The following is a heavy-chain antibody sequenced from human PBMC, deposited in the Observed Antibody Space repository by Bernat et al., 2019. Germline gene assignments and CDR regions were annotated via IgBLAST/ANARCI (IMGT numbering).Heavy chain of an antibody. J-gene: IGHJ4*02. CDR2: IKSKTDGGTT. CDR3: TTTDPRYFDWFPVDY. D-gene: IGHD3-9*01. Sequence: EVQLVESGGGLVKPGGSLRLSCAASGFTFSNAWMSWVRQAPGKGLEWVGRIKSKTDGGTTDYAAPVKGRFTISRDDSKNTLYLQMNSLKTEDTAVYYCTTTDPRYFDWFPVDYWGQGTLVTVSS. V-gene: IGHV3-15*01. CDR1: GFTFSNAW.